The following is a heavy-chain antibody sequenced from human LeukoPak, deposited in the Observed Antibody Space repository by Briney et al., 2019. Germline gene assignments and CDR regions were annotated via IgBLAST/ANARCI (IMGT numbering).Heavy chain of an antibody. J-gene: IGHJ6*02. CDR2: ISSSSSTI. V-gene: IGHV3-48*01. D-gene: IGHD2-15*01. CDR3: ARAWVVVVVADGMDV. CDR1: GFTFSSYS. Sequence: GGSLRLSCAASGFTFSSYSMNWVRQAPGKGLEWVSYISSSSSTIYYADSVKGRFTISRDNSKNTLYLQMNSLRAEDTAVYYCARAWVVVVVADGMDVWGQGTTVTVSS.